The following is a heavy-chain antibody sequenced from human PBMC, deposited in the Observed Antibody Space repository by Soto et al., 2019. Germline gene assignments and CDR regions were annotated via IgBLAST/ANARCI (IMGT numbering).Heavy chain of an antibody. Sequence: QVQLQESGPGLVKPSETLSLTCTVSGGAISSYYWSWIRQPPGKGLEWIGYIYYIGSTNYNPSLKSRVTISVDPSKNQFSLKLSSVTAADTAVYYCASYEVNYYYGMDVWGQGTTVTVSS. CDR2: IYYIGST. CDR3: ASYEVNYYYGMDV. D-gene: IGHD3-22*01. V-gene: IGHV4-59*08. J-gene: IGHJ6*02. CDR1: GGAISSYY.